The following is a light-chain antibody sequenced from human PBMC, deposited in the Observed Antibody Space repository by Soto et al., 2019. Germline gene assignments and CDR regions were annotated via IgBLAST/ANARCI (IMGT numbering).Light chain of an antibody. V-gene: IGKV3-20*01. CDR3: QQYGSSPRT. CDR2: GAS. Sequence: EIVLTQSPGTLSLSPGERATLSCRASQSVDSSNLAWYQQRPGQAPRLLIHGASSRAPGIPDRFSGSGSDTDFTLTISGLEVDDFAVYYCQQYGSSPRTFGQGTKLE. J-gene: IGKJ1*01. CDR1: QSVDSSN.